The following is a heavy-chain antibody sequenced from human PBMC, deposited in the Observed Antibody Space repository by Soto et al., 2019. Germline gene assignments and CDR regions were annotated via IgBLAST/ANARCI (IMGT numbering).Heavy chain of an antibody. CDR2: ISHSGST. CDR1: GADINSGGFT. J-gene: IGHJ6*02. V-gene: IGHV4-31*03. D-gene: IGHD3-16*02. CDR3: ATIGVSGYLAV. Sequence: SETLSLTCSVSGADINSGGFTWTWIRQHAGKGLEWLGHISHSGSTDYNPSLKSRLSISGDTSKNHFSLTLTSVTAADAAVYYCATIGVSGYLAVWGQGTTVTVSS.